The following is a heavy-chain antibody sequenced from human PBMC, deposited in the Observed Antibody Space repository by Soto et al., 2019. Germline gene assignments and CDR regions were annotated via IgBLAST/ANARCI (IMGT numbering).Heavy chain of an antibody. CDR2: ISGSGCNT. J-gene: IGHJ6*02. Sequence: GGSLRLSCAASGFTFTNYAMSWFRQTPGKGLEWVSSISGSGCNTYYADSVKGWFTISRDNSKNTLYLQMSSLRVEDAAVYYRASGFGENYYGMDVWGQGTTVTVSS. D-gene: IGHD3-10*01. V-gene: IGHV3-23*01. CDR3: ASGFGENYYGMDV. CDR1: GFTFTNYA.